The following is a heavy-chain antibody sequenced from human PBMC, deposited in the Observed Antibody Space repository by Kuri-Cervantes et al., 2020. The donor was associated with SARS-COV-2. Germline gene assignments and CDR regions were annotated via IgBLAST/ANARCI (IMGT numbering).Heavy chain of an antibody. Sequence: GESLKISCAASGFTFSSYGVHWVRQAPGKGLEWVAFIRYDGSNKYYADSVKGRFTIPRDNSKNTLYLQMNSLRAEDTAVYYCARRGEDCGGDCLKGGPLDYWGQGTLVTVSS. D-gene: IGHD2-21*01. CDR3: ARRGEDCGGDCLKGGPLDY. V-gene: IGHV3-30*02. CDR1: GFTFSSYG. CDR2: IRYDGSNK. J-gene: IGHJ4*02.